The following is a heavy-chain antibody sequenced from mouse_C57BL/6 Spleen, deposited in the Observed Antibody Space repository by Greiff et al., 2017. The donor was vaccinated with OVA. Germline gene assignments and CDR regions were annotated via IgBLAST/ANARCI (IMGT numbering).Heavy chain of an antibody. Sequence: QVQLQQPGAELVKPGASVKMSCKASGYTFTSYWITWVKQRPGQGLEWIGDIYPGSGSTNYNEKFKSKATLTVDKSSSTAYMQLSSLTSEDSAVYYCARSGGAMDYWGQGTSVTVSS. CDR2: IYPGSGST. D-gene: IGHD3-1*01. J-gene: IGHJ4*01. CDR1: GYTFTSYW. V-gene: IGHV1-55*01. CDR3: ARSGGAMDY.